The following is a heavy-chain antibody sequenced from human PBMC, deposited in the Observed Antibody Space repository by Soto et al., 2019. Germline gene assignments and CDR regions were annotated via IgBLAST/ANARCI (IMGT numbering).Heavy chain of an antibody. Sequence: EVQLLVSGGGLVQPGGSLRLSCAASGLTFSTYAMSWVRQAPGRGLEWVSSITGNGATTYYTDSVKGRFIISRDNSKKTLFLQMNSRSAEDRALYYCAKDRPNYVGSGGGYYKAGGDYWGQGTLVTVSS. J-gene: IGHJ4*02. CDR1: GLTFSTYA. V-gene: IGHV3-23*01. CDR3: AKDRPNYVGSGGGYYKAGGDY. CDR2: ITGNGATT. D-gene: IGHD3-10*01.